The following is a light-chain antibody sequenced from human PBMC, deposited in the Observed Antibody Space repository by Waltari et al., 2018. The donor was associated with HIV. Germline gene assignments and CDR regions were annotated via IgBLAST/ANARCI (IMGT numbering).Light chain of an antibody. J-gene: IGKJ1*01. V-gene: IGKV1-39*01. CDR3: QQSYSPPTWT. CDR1: QSVNNH. Sequence: DIRMTQSPSSLSASIGDRVTMTCRASQSVNNHLNWYQQKPHKAPKLLISAASSLQSGVPSRFSGSGSGTDFTLTITSLQPEDFATYYCQQSYSPPTWTFGQGTRVEIK. CDR2: AAS.